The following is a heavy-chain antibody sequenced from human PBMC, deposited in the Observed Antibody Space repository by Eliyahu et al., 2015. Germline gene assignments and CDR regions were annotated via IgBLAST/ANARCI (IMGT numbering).Heavy chain of an antibody. J-gene: IGHJ4*02. CDR2: ISSSGDAA. CDR3: AKGRMGAAGLDS. CDR1: GFTFNSDA. Sequence: EVQVLESGGELVQPGGSLRLSCAASGFTFNSDAMHWVRQAPGKGLEWVSSISSSGDAAYYADSVKGRFTISRDNSKNTLYLQMNSLRAEDTAMYYCAKGRMGAAGLDSWGQGTLVTVSS. D-gene: IGHD6-13*01. V-gene: IGHV3-23*01.